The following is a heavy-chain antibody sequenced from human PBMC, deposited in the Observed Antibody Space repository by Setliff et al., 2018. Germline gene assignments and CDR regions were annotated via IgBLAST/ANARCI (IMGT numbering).Heavy chain of an antibody. V-gene: IGHV1-18*01. CDR3: ARVESMVRGKNILRHFDY. J-gene: IGHJ4*02. CDR2: VTIYNGNT. D-gene: IGHD3-10*01. Sequence: ASVKVSCKTSGYTFTNYGITWVRQAPGQGLEWMGWVTIYNGNTKYAQNLQGRLTLTTDISTSTAYMELGSLTTDDTAVYYCARVESMVRGKNILRHFDYWGQGIQVTVSS. CDR1: GYTFTNYG.